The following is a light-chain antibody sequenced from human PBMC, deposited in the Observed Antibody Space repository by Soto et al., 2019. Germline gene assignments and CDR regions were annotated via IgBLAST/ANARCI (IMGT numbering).Light chain of an antibody. CDR2: AAS. Sequence: IQMTQSPSSLSASVGGRVTITCRASQSISSYLNWYQQKPGKAPKLLIYAASSLQSGVPSRFSGSGSGTDFTLTISSLQPEDFATYYCQQSYSTPVTFGGGTKVDIK. J-gene: IGKJ4*01. CDR3: QQSYSTPVT. CDR1: QSISSY. V-gene: IGKV1-39*01.